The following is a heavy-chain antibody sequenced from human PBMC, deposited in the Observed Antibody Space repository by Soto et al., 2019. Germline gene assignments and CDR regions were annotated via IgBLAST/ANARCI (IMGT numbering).Heavy chain of an antibody. CDR3: AKDHYYDSSGYTDY. J-gene: IGHJ4*02. D-gene: IGHD3-22*01. CDR2: IKQDGSEK. Sequence: EVQLVESGGGLVQPGGSLRLSCAASGFTFSSYWMSWVRQAPGKGLEWVANIKQDGSEKYYVDSVKGRFTISRDNAKNSLYLQMNSLRAEDTAVYYCAKDHYYDSSGYTDYWGQGTLVTVSS. CDR1: GFTFSSYW. V-gene: IGHV3-7*03.